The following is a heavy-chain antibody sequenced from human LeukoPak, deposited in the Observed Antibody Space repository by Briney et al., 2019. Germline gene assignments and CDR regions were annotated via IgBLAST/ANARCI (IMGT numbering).Heavy chain of an antibody. J-gene: IGHJ6*02. Sequence: GGSLRLSCAASGFTFDDYAMHWVRHAPGKGLEWVSLISGDGGSTYYADSVKGRFTISRDNSKNSLYLQMNSLRTEDTALYYCAKSYSSGWPFYYYYGMDVWGQGTTVTVSS. CDR3: AKSYSSGWPFYYYYGMDV. V-gene: IGHV3-43*02. CDR2: ISGDGGST. CDR1: GFTFDDYA. D-gene: IGHD6-19*01.